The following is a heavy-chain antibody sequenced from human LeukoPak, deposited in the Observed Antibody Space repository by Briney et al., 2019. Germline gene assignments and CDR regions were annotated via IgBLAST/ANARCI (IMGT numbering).Heavy chain of an antibody. CDR3: ARVVFSARDYYYYYMDV. V-gene: IGHV3-23*01. J-gene: IGHJ6*03. Sequence: GGSLRLSCAASGFTLSTYALSWVRQTPGKGLEWVAATSSSDAGTYHADSVRGRFTISRDNSKNTLYLQMNSLRAEDTAVYYCARVVFSARDYYYYYMDVWGKGTTVTISS. D-gene: IGHD5/OR15-5a*01. CDR2: TSSSDAGT. CDR1: GFTLSTYA.